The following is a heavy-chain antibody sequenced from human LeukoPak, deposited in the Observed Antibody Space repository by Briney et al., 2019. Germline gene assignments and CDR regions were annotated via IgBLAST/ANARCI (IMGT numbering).Heavy chain of an antibody. CDR2: ISWNSGSI. V-gene: IGHV3-9*01. Sequence: PGGSLRLSCAASGFTFDDYAMPWVRQAPGKGLEWVSGISWNSGSIGYADSVKGRFTISRDNAKNSLYLQMNSLRAEDTALYYCAKDVGGRLAYYFDYWGQGTLVTVSS. CDR3: AKDVGGRLAYYFDY. CDR1: GFTFDDYA. D-gene: IGHD1-26*01. J-gene: IGHJ4*02.